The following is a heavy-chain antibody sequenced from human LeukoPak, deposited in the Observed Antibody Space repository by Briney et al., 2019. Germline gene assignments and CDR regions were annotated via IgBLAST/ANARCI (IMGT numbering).Heavy chain of an antibody. CDR2: ISYDGSNK. V-gene: IGHV3-30*03. CDR1: GFTFSSYG. CDR3: ARGFSY. J-gene: IGHJ4*02. Sequence: GGSLRLSCVASGFTFSSYGMHWVRQAPGKGLEWVAVISYDGSNKYYADSVKGRFTISRDNAKNSLYLQMNSLRAEDTAVYYCARGFSYWGQGTLVTVSS.